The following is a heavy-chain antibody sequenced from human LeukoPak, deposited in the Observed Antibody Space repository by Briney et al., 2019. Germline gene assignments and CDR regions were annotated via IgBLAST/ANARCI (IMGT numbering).Heavy chain of an antibody. CDR2: VYPGDSDT. CDR1: GYSFSSNW. J-gene: IGHJ3*02. Sequence: GESLKISCKGSGYSFSSNWIGWVRQMPGKGLEWMGIVYPGDSDTRYSPSFQGQVTISADKSTSTAYLRWRSLKASDTAMYYCATPRSLTGSPQDAFDIWGQGTMVTVSS. V-gene: IGHV5-51*01. CDR3: ATPRSLTGSPQDAFDI. D-gene: IGHD7-27*01.